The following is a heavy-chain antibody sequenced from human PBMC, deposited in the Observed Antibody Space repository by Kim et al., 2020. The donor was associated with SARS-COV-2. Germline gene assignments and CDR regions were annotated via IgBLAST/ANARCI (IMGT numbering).Heavy chain of an antibody. D-gene: IGHD3-22*01. Sequence: SETLSLTCTVSGGSISSGGYYWSWIRQYPGKGLEWIGYIYYSGSTYYNPSLKSRVTISVDTSKNQFSLKLSSVTAADTAVYYCARAPITMIVVVNAFDIWGQGTMVTVSS. CDR3: ARAPITMIVVVNAFDI. CDR1: GGSISSGGYY. J-gene: IGHJ3*02. V-gene: IGHV4-31*03. CDR2: IYYSGST.